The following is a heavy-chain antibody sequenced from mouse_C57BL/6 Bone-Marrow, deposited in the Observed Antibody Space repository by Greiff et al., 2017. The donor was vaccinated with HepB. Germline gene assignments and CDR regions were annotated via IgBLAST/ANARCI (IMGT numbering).Heavy chain of an antibody. CDR3: ARCLPYYGSSDGYCDV. V-gene: IGHV1-18*01. J-gene: IGHJ1*03. Sequence: VQLQQSGPELVKPGASVKIPCKASGYTFTDSTMDWVKQSHGKSLEWIGDINPNNGGTIYNQKFKGKATLTVDKSSSTAYMELRSLTSEDTAVYYCARCLPYYGSSDGYCDVWGTGTTVTGSS. CDR2: INPNNGGT. D-gene: IGHD1-1*01. CDR1: GYTFTDST.